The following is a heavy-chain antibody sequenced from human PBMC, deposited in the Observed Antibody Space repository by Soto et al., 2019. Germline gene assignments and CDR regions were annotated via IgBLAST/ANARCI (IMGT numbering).Heavy chain of an antibody. Sequence: EVQLLESGGDLVQPGGSLRLSCAASGFTFSSLWMTRVRQAPGKGLECVANIKEDGSVKYYVDSVKGRFTISRDNAKNSLYLQMVGLRAEDTAVYYCARATRSPDFRGQGTLVTVSS. J-gene: IGHJ4*02. V-gene: IGHV3-7*05. CDR1: GFTFSSLW. CDR2: IKEDGSVK. CDR3: ARATRSPDF.